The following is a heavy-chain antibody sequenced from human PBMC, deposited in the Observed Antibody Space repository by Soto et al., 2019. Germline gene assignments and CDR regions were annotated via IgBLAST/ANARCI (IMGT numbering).Heavy chain of an antibody. D-gene: IGHD3-3*02. CDR1: GFTFSSYA. Sequence: EVQLLESGGGLVQSGGSLRLSCAASGFTFSSYAMNWVRQAPGKGLEWVAAISGSGGSTYYADSVKGRFTISRDNSKNTLFFQKISRLAEETPVEYCAKGMAGTDAGISEFAYWGQGTLVTVSS. J-gene: IGHJ4*02. V-gene: IGHV3-23*01. CDR2: ISGSGGST. CDR3: AKGMAGTDAGISEFAY.